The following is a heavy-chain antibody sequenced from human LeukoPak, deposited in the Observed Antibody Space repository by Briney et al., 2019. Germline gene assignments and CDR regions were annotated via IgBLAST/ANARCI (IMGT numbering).Heavy chain of an antibody. V-gene: IGHV4-38-2*02. D-gene: IGHD2-21*02. Sequence: SETLSLTCAVSDYSISSAYYWGWIRQPPGKGLEWIGSIYHSGSTDYNPSLKSRVTISVDTSKNRFSLKLRSVTAADTAVYYCAGDQAYCGGDCYFDFWGQGTLVTVSS. CDR3: AGDQAYCGGDCYFDF. J-gene: IGHJ4*02. CDR1: DYSISSAYY. CDR2: IYHSGST.